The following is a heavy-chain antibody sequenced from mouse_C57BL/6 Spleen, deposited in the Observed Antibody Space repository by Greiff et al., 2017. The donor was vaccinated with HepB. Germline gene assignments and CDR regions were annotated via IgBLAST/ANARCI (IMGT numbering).Heavy chain of an antibody. V-gene: IGHV5-12*01. CDR2: ISNGGGST. Sequence: EVQLVESGGGLVQPGGSLKLSCAASGFTFSDYYMYWVRQTPEKRLEWVAYISNGGGSTYYPDTVKGRFTISRDNAKNTLYLQMSRLKSEDTAMYYCARQDYGSSYGFAYWGQRTLVTVSA. D-gene: IGHD1-1*01. J-gene: IGHJ3*01. CDR1: GFTFSDYY. CDR3: ARQDYGSSYGFAY.